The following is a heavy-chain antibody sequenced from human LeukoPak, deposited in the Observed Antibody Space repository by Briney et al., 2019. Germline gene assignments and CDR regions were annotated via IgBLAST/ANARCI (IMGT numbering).Heavy chain of an antibody. D-gene: IGHD3-3*01. V-gene: IGHV4-34*01. J-gene: IGHJ5*02. CDR3: ARGSITIFGVVISAGWFDP. CDR1: GGSLSGYY. CDR2: NNHSGST. Sequence: PSETLSLTCAVSGGSLSGYYWSWIRQPPGKGLEWIGENNHSGSTNYNPSLKSRVTISVDTSKNQFSLKLSSVTAADTAVYYCARGSITIFGVVISAGWFDPWGQGTLVTVSS.